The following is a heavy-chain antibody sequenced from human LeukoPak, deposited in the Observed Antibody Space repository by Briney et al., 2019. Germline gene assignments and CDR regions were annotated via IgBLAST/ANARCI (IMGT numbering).Heavy chain of an antibody. V-gene: IGHV4-34*01. D-gene: IGHD3-10*01. CDR1: GGSFSGYY. CDR3: ARLRGSGSYYRLWPTAYFDY. CDR2: INHSGST. Sequence: SETLSLTCAVYGGSFSGYYWSWIRQPPGKGLEWIGEINHSGSTNYNPSLKSRVTISVDTSKNQFSLKLSSVTAADTAVYYCARLRGSGSYYRLWPTAYFDYWGQGTLVTVSS. J-gene: IGHJ4*02.